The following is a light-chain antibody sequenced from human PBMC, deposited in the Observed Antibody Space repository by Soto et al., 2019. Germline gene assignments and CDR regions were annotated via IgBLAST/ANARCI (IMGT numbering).Light chain of an antibody. CDR1: QSVSSN. CDR3: QQYGSLPVT. V-gene: IGKV3-15*01. CDR2: GAS. J-gene: IGKJ1*01. Sequence: EIVMTQSPATLSVSPGERATLSCRASQSVSSNLAWYQQKPGQAPRLLIYGASTRATGIPARFSGSGSGTEFTLTISRLEPEDFAVYHCQQYGSLPVTFGQGTKVDIK.